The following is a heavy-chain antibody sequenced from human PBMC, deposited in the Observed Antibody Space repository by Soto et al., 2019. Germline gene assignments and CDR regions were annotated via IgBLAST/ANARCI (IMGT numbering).Heavy chain of an antibody. CDR1: GGTFSSYA. Sequence: VASVKVSCKASGGTFSSYAISWVRQAPGQGLEWMGGIIPTFGTANYAQKFQGRVTITADESTSTAYMEPSSLRSEDTAVYYCARGGLWFGEPGDYWGQGTLVTVSS. V-gene: IGHV1-69*13. CDR2: IIPTFGTA. J-gene: IGHJ4*02. D-gene: IGHD3-10*01. CDR3: ARGGLWFGEPGDY.